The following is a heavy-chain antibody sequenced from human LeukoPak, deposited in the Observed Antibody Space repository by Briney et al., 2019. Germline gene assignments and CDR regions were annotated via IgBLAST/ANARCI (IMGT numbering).Heavy chain of an antibody. V-gene: IGHV3-30*02. J-gene: IGHJ4*02. CDR3: AIVCYSESSGDCLIDY. CDR2: IRSDGSDK. D-gene: IGHD3-22*01. CDR1: GLTFRNYG. Sequence: GGSLRLTCAASGLTFRNYGMYWARQAPGKGLEWVAYIRSDGSDKCHTGAVKCRFTSSRDNSESSVHLQMDSLRSEDTAVYYCAIVCYSESSGDCLIDYWGQGGLVTVSS.